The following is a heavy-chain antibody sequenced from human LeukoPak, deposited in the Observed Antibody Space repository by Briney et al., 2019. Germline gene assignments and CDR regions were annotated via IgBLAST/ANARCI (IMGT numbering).Heavy chain of an antibody. V-gene: IGHV4-34*01. CDR3: ARDSRTIFGVVTPASDAFDI. J-gene: IGHJ3*02. D-gene: IGHD3-3*01. Sequence: PSETLSLTCAVYGGSFNGYYWSWIRQPPGKGLEWIGETSHSGSTNYNPSLESRVTISVDTSKKQFSLKLTSVTAADTAVYYCARDSRTIFGVVTPASDAFDIWGQGTMVTVSS. CDR1: GGSFNGYY. CDR2: TSHSGST.